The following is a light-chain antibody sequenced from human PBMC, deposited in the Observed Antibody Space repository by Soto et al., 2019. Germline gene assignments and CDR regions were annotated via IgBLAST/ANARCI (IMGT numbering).Light chain of an antibody. CDR3: CSYAGSYPFV. CDR1: SSDVGGHNY. CDR2: EVS. J-gene: IGLJ1*01. Sequence: QSALTQSPSASGSPGQSVTISCTGTSSDVGGHNYVSWYQHHPGKAPKLIIYEVSKRPSGVPDRFSGSKSANTASLTVSGLQAEDEADYYCCSYAGSYPFVFGTGTKLTVL. V-gene: IGLV2-8*01.